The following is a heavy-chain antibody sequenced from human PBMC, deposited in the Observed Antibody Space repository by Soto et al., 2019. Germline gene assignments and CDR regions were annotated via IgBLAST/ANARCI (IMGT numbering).Heavy chain of an antibody. Sequence: EVQLLESGGGLVQPGGSLRLSCAASGFTFSSYAMSWVRQAPGKGLEWVSAISGSGGSTYYADSVKGRFTISRDNSKNTLYLQMNSLRAEDTAVYYCAHTTVVALLYYYDSSGYPVDYWGQGTLVTVSS. J-gene: IGHJ4*02. CDR1: GFTFSSYA. V-gene: IGHV3-23*01. CDR2: ISGSGGST. CDR3: AHTTVVALLYYYDSSGYPVDY. D-gene: IGHD3-22*01.